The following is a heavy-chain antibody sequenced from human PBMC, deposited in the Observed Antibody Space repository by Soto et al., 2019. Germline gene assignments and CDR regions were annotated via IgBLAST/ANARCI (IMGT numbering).Heavy chain of an antibody. V-gene: IGHV4-31*03. CDR3: ARETIVSASPRYNWFDP. D-gene: IGHD2-15*01. CDR1: GGSISSGGYY. J-gene: IGHJ5*02. Sequence: SETLSLTCTASGGSISSGGYYWSWMRQHPGKGLEWIGYIYYSGSTYYNPSLESRVTISVDTSNNQFSLKLSSVTAADTAVYYCARETIVSASPRYNWFDPWGQGTLVTVSS. CDR2: IYYSGST.